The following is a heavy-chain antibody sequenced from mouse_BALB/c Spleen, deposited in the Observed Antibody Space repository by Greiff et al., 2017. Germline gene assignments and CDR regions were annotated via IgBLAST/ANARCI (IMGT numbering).Heavy chain of an antibody. CDR1: GYSITSDYA. V-gene: IGHV3-2*02. CDR2: ISYSGST. Sequence: EVKLVESGPGLVKPSQSLSLTCTVTGYSITSDYAWNWIRQFPGNKLEWMGYISYSGSTSYNPSLKSRISITRDTSKNQFFLQLNSVTTEDTATYYCARNDGYYWYFDVWGAGTTVTVSS. J-gene: IGHJ1*01. D-gene: IGHD2-3*01. CDR3: ARNDGYYWYFDV.